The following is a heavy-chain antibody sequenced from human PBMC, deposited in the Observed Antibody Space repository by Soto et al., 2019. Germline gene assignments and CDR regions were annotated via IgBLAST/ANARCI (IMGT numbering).Heavy chain of an antibody. CDR2: IYYSGTT. V-gene: IGHV4-39*02. CDR1: GDSITSNSYF. J-gene: IGHJ4*02. Sequence: SETLSLTCTVSGDSITSNSYFWAWIRQPPGKGLEWIGSIYYSGTTYYNPSLKGRVTISVDRSKNQFSLKLTSVTAADTAVYYCARDKITGLFDDWGQGTLVTVSS. D-gene: IGHD2-8*02. CDR3: ARDKITGLFDD.